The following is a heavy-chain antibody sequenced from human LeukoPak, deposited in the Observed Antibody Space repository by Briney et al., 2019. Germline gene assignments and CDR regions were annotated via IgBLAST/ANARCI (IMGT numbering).Heavy chain of an antibody. Sequence: GGSLRLSCTASGFTFTNAWMNWVRQASGKGLEWVGRIRSTANGYATAYAASVKGRFTISRDDSKNTAYLQMDSLKTEDTAVYYCTGNYYGSGSYADFDYWGQGTLVTVSS. CDR2: IRSTANGYAT. CDR1: GFTFTNAW. CDR3: TGNYYGSGSYADFDY. J-gene: IGHJ4*02. V-gene: IGHV3-73*01. D-gene: IGHD3-10*01.